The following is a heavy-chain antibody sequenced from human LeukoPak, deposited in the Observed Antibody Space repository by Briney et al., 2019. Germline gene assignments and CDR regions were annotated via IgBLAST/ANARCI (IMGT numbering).Heavy chain of an antibody. CDR2: IYYSGST. J-gene: IGHJ4*02. Sequence: SETLSLTCTVSGGSISSFYWSWIRQSPGKGLECIGYIYYSGSTNYNPSLKSRVTISVDTSKNQFSLKLSSVTAADTAVYYCARDGDTVTYFDYWGQGTLVTVSS. CDR3: ARDGDTVTYFDY. V-gene: IGHV4-59*12. D-gene: IGHD4-11*01. CDR1: GGSISSFY.